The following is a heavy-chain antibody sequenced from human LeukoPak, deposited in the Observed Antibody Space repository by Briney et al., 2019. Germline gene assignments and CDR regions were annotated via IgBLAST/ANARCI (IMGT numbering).Heavy chain of an antibody. CDR2: IKQDGSEK. J-gene: IGHJ4*02. CDR3: ARGAQYDFWSGAVYYFDY. V-gene: IGHV3-7*01. CDR1: GFTFSSYW. Sequence: GGSLRLSCAASGFTFSSYWMSWVRQAPGKGLEWVANIKQDGSEKYYVDSVKGRFTISRDNAKNSLYLQMNSLRAEDTAVYYCARGAQYDFWSGAVYYFDYWGQGTLVTVSS. D-gene: IGHD3-3*01.